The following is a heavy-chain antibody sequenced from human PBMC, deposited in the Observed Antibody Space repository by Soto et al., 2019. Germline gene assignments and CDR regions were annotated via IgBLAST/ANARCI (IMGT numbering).Heavy chain of an antibody. D-gene: IGHD3-3*01. CDR3: ARSSFRVFGVVNHFDY. Sequence: SETLSLTCTVSGGSISNSDYFWAWMRQPPGKGLEWVGTISHTGSPRYNPSLKSRVTISVDTSKNQFSLKLSSVTAADTAVYYCARSSFRVFGVVNHFDYWGQGTLVTVSS. J-gene: IGHJ4*02. CDR1: GGSISNSDYF. V-gene: IGHV4-39*01. CDR2: ISHTGSP.